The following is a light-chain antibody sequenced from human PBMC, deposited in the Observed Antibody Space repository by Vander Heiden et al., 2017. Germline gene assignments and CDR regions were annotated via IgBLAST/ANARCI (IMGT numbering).Light chain of an antibody. CDR1: KLGDKY. V-gene: IGLV3-1*01. Sequence: YELTQPPSVSVSPGQTASIPCSGDKLGDKYASWFQQKPGQSPVLVIYQDTRRPSGIPERFSGSNSGNTATLTISGTQSMDEADYYCQAWDSRTAVFGGGTKLTVL. J-gene: IGLJ3*02. CDR2: QDT. CDR3: QAWDSRTAV.